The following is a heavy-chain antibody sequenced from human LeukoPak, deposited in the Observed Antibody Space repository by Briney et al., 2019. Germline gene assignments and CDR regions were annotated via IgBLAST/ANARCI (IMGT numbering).Heavy chain of an antibody. CDR2: IIPIFGTA. V-gene: IGHV1-69*05. Sequence: SVKVSCKASGGTFSSYAISWVRQAPGQGLEWMGGIIPIFGTANYAQEFQGRVTMTRDMSTSTVYMELSSLRSEDTAVYYCARAQYYYDSSGYSDWGQGTLVTVSS. CDR1: GGTFSSYA. J-gene: IGHJ4*02. CDR3: ARAQYYYDSSGYSD. D-gene: IGHD3-22*01.